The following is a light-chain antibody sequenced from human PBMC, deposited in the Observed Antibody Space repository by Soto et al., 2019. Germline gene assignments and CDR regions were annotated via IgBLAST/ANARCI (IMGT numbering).Light chain of an antibody. Sequence: EIVLTQSPATLSLSPGDMATLSCRASQSVSNNYLAWYQQKPGQAPRILIYGASNRATGIPDRFSGSGSGTDFTLTISRLEPEDFAVYYCQQYGSSGTLGQGTKVDIK. CDR3: QQYGSSGT. V-gene: IGKV3-20*01. CDR2: GAS. J-gene: IGKJ1*01. CDR1: QSVSNNY.